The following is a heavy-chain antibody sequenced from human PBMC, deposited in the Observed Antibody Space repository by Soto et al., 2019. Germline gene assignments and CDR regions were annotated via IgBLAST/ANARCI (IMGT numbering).Heavy chain of an antibody. CDR3: VKGPSNAWYSDF. CDR1: GFTFSNYA. D-gene: IGHD6-19*01. CDR2: ITPNGGIT. Sequence: GGSLRLSCSASGFTFSNYAMHWVRQAPGGELEYPSAITPNGGITYYADSVKGRISISRDNSRNTVYLQMSSLRVEDTAIYYCVKGPSNAWYSDFWGQGTLVTVSS. V-gene: IGHV3-64D*08. J-gene: IGHJ4*02.